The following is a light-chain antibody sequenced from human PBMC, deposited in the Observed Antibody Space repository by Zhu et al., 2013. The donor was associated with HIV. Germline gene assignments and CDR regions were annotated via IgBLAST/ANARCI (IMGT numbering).Light chain of an antibody. CDR3: QQYKYWPRT. CDR2: HAS. V-gene: IGKV3-15*01. J-gene: IGKJ1*01. CDR1: QTVNSD. Sequence: EVVMTQSPATLSVSPGERATLSCRASQTVNSDLAWYQHKPGQAPRLLIHHASTRATGIPARFSGSGSGTDFTLTISSLQSEDSALYYCQQYKYWPRTFGQGTRVEI.